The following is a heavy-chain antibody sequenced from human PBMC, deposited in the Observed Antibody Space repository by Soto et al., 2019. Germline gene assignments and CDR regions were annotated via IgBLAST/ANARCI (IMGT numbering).Heavy chain of an antibody. V-gene: IGHV3-74*01. CDR1: GFTFSNYW. D-gene: IGHD1-1*01. CDR3: EKSNWPLGNY. CDR2: IKSDGTGI. J-gene: IGHJ4*02. Sequence: GGSLRLSCAASGFTFSNYWMHWVRQAPGKGLIWVSRIKSDGTGISYADSVKGRFTISRDNAKNTLFLQMNNLRAEDTAVNYCEKSNWPLGNYWGQGIPVTVSS.